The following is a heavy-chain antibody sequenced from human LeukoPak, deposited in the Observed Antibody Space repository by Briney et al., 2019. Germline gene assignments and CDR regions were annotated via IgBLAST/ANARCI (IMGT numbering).Heavy chain of an antibody. V-gene: IGHV4-38-2*02. Sequence: SETLSLTCTVSGYSISSGYYWGWIRQPPGKGLEWIGSIYHSGSTYYNPSLKSRVTISVDTSKNQFSLKLSSVTAADTAVYYCASPDGRYSSSWDYWGQGTLVTVSS. J-gene: IGHJ4*02. D-gene: IGHD6-13*01. CDR2: IYHSGST. CDR3: ASPDGRYSSSWDY. CDR1: GYSISSGYY.